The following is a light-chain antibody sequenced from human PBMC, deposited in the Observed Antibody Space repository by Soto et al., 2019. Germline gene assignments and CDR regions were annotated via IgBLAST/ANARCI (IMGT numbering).Light chain of an antibody. Sequence: EIGWTQSPGTMSLSTGERATLACRARQSVSSSYLAWYQQKPVQAPRLLIYGASSRATCIPDRFSGSGSGTDFTLTISRLEPEDFAVYYCQKYGSSPQTFGQGTNLEFK. CDR3: QKYGSSPQT. J-gene: IGKJ1*01. CDR1: QSVSSSY. V-gene: IGKV3-20*01. CDR2: GAS.